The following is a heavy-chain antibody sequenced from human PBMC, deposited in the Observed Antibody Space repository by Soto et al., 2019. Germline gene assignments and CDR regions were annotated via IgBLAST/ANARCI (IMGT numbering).Heavy chain of an antibody. Sequence: QVQLQQWGAGLLKPSETLSLTCAVYGGSFSGYYWSWIRQPPGKGLEWIGEINHSGSTNYNPSLKSRVTISVDTSKNQFSLNLSSVTAADTAVYYCASCYGNDYGMDVWGQGTTVTVSS. CDR2: INHSGST. CDR1: GGSFSGYY. CDR3: ASCYGNDYGMDV. D-gene: IGHD2-2*01. V-gene: IGHV4-34*01. J-gene: IGHJ6*02.